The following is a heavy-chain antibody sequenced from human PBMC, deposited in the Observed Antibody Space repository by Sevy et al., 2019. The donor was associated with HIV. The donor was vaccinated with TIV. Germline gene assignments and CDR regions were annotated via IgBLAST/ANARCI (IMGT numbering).Heavy chain of an antibody. CDR1: GFTFSSYG. J-gene: IGHJ4*02. V-gene: IGHV3-30*18. D-gene: IGHD5-18*01. Sequence: GGSLRLSCAASGFTFSSYGMHWVRQAPGKGLEWVAVISYDGSNKYYAHSVKGRFTISRDNSKNTLYLQMNSLRAEDTAVYYCAKAGTAMVRGYFDYWGQGTLVTVSS. CDR3: AKAGTAMVRGYFDY. CDR2: ISYDGSNK.